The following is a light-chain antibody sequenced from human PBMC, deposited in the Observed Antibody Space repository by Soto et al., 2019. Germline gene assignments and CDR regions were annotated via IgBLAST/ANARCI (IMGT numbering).Light chain of an antibody. CDR1: SSDFGGYDF. CDR3: CSYAGDLAL. Sequence: QSDLTQPRSVSGSPGQSVTISCTGTSSDFGGYDFVSWYQQHPGKAPKLMISDVSKRPSGVPDRFSGSKSGNTASLTISGLQAEDEADYYCCSYAGDLALFGGGTKVTVL. J-gene: IGLJ2*01. CDR2: DVS. V-gene: IGLV2-11*01.